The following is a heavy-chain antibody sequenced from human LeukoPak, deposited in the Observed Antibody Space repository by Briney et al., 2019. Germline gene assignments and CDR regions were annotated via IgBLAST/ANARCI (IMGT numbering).Heavy chain of an antibody. CDR2: INHSGST. V-gene: IGHV4-34*01. J-gene: IGHJ4*02. CDR3: ARLWELSHYFDY. D-gene: IGHD1-26*01. CDR1: GGSFSGYY. Sequence: PSETLSLTCAVYGGSFSGYYWSWIRQPPGKGLEWIGEINHSGSTNYNPSLESRVAISVDTSKNQFSLKLSSVTAADTAVYYCARLWELSHYFDYWGQGTLVTVSS.